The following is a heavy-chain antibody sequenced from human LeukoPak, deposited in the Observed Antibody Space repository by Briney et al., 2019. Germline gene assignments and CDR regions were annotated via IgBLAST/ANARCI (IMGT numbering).Heavy chain of an antibody. V-gene: IGHV3-53*01. J-gene: IGHJ4*02. Sequence: GGSLRLSCAASGFTVSTNYMSWVRQAPGKGLEWVSVIFADGRTYYIDSVKGRFNISRDNSKNTLCLEMSDLRAEDMAVYYCAILPGYWGQGTLVTVSS. CDR3: AILPGY. CDR1: GFTVSTNY. CDR2: IFADGRT.